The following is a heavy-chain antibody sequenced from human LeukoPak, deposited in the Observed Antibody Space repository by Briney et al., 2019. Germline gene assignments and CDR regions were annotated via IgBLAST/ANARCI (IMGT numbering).Heavy chain of an antibody. CDR1: GFTFSSFA. D-gene: IGHD3-9*01. V-gene: IGHV3-23*01. CDR3: AKDATASPYFHWFDN. Sequence: GGSLRLSCAASGFTFSSFAMSWVRQAPGKGLEWVAGISSGDRTFHAESVEGRFTISRDKSKDTLYLQMNSLRAEDTAVYYCAKDATASPYFHWFDNWGQGTQVIVSS. J-gene: IGHJ4*02. CDR2: ISSGDRT.